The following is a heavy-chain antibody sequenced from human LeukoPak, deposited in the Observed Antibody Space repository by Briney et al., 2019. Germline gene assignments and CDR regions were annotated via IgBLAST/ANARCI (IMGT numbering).Heavy chain of an antibody. CDR1: GYTFTRYY. V-gene: IGHV1-2*02. CDR2: IDPYSGGT. Sequence: ASVKVSCKASGYTFTRYYMHWVRQAPGQGLEGMGCIDPYSGGTNYAQKFQGRVTMTRDTSISTAYMELSRLGSDDTAVYYCARGGSWSLYYYYGMDVWGQGTTVTVSS. CDR3: ARGGSWSLYYYYGMDV. J-gene: IGHJ6*02. D-gene: IGHD6-13*01.